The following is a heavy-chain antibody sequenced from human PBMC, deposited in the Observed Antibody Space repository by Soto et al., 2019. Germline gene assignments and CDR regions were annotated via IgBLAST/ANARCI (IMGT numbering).Heavy chain of an antibody. J-gene: IGHJ6*03. CDR2: INAGNGNT. CDR1: GYTFTSYA. V-gene: IGHV1-3*01. D-gene: IGHD6-13*01. CDR3: ARDRESSSWGSYYYYMDV. Sequence: QVQLVQSGAEVKKPGASVKVSCKASGYTFTSYAMHWVRQAPGQRLEWMGWINAGNGNTKYSQKFQGRDTITRKTSASTAKRDRSSLRSEDTAVYYCARDRESSSWGSYYYYMDVGGKGTTVPVSS.